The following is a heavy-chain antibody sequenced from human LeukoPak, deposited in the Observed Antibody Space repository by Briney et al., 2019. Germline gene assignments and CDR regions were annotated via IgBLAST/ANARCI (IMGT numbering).Heavy chain of an antibody. Sequence: HSGGSQRLSCAASGFTFSSYAMSWVRQAPGKGLEWVSGISGSDGSTYYADSVKGRFTISRDTSNKTAYLEMNSLRVDDTAVYYCARDVISRQMITLGLGFWGQGTLVTVSS. CDR1: GFTFSSYA. D-gene: IGHD1-20*01. V-gene: IGHV3-23*01. CDR2: ISGSDGST. J-gene: IGHJ4*02. CDR3: ARDVISRQMITLGLGF.